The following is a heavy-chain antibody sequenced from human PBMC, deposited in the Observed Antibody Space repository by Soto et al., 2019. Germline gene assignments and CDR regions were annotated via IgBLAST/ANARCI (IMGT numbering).Heavy chain of an antibody. V-gene: IGHV3-11*01. CDR3: ARGGASVTTPFDY. J-gene: IGHJ4*02. CDR2: ISSSGSTI. D-gene: IGHD4-17*01. Sequence: PGGSLRLSCAASGFAFSDPYMSWIRQAPGKGLEWISYISSSGSTIYYADSVKGRFTISGDNAKESLYLQMDSLTADDTAVYYCARGGASVTTPFDYWGQGTQVTVSS. CDR1: GFAFSDPY.